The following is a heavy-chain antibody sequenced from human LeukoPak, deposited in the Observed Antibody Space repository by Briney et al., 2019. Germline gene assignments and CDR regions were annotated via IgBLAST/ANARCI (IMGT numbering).Heavy chain of an antibody. CDR1: GFTLSSHS. CDR2: ISSSSSTI. D-gene: IGHD3-16*01. V-gene: IGHV3-48*01. J-gene: IGHJ3*01. CDR3: VRVGGAFDL. Sequence: GGSLRLSCAASGFTLSSHSMNWVRQAPGKGLEWISYISSSSSTIYYADSVKGRFTISRDNAKKSLYMQMNSLRAEDTAVYYCVRVGGAFDLWGQGTRVSVSS.